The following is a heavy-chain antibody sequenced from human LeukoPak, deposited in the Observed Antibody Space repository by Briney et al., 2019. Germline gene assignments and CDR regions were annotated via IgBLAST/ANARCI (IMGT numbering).Heavy chain of an antibody. CDR2: IWYDGSNK. V-gene: IGHV3-33*01. Sequence: GRSLRLSCAASGFTFSSYGMHWVRQAPGKGLEWMAVIWYDGSNKYYADSVKGRFTISRDNSKSTLYLQMNSLRAEDTAVYYCAREPNYGEYGFDYWGQGTLVTVSS. D-gene: IGHD3-10*01. J-gene: IGHJ4*02. CDR1: GFTFSSYG. CDR3: AREPNYGEYGFDY.